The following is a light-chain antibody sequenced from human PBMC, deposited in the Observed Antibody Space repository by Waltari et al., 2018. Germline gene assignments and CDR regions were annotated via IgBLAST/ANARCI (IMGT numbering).Light chain of an antibody. CDR2: EVN. Sequence: QSALTPPASVSGSPGQSITISCTGPSRDVGSYNLVSWYQQHPGKAPQLMIYEVNKRPSGASNRFSGSKSGNTASLTISGLQAEDEADYYCCSYAGSSTYVFGTGTKVTVL. CDR1: SRDVGSYNL. J-gene: IGLJ1*01. V-gene: IGLV2-23*02. CDR3: CSYAGSSTYV.